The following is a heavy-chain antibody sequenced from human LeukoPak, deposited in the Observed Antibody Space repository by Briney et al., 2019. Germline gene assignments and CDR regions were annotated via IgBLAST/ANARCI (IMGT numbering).Heavy chain of an antibody. CDR1: GGSISSSSYY. J-gene: IGHJ4*02. Sequence: PSETLSLTCTVSGGSISSSSYYWGWIRQPPGKGLEWIGSIYYSGSTYYNPSLKSRVTISVDTSKNQFSLKLSSVTAADTAVYYCARVEWLVTKFDYWGQGTLVTVSS. D-gene: IGHD6-19*01. CDR3: ARVEWLVTKFDY. V-gene: IGHV4-39*07. CDR2: IYYSGST.